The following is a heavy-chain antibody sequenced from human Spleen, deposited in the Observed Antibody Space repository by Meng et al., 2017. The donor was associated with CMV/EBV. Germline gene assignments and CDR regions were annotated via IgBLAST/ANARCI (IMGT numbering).Heavy chain of an antibody. D-gene: IGHD3-3*01. J-gene: IGHJ5*02. Sequence: LSCAAYGVTFRSYWMHWVRQAPGKGLVWVSRINSDGSSTSYADSVKGRFTISRDNAKNTLYLQMNSLRAEDTAVYYCARARFLEPFYTWGQGTLVTVSS. CDR2: INSDGSST. CDR1: GVTFRSYW. V-gene: IGHV3-74*01. CDR3: ARARFLEPFYT.